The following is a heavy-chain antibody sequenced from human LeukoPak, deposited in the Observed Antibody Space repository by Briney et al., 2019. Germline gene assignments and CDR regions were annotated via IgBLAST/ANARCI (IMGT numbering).Heavy chain of an antibody. V-gene: IGHV4-34*01. J-gene: IGHJ4*02. CDR3: ARAFRYYDILTGYKFPSTIAYYFDY. D-gene: IGHD3-9*01. CDR1: GGSFSGYY. CDR2: INHSGST. Sequence: PSETLSLTCAVYGGSFSGYYWSWIRQPPGKGLEWIGEINHSGSTNYNPSLKSRVTMSVDTSKNQFSLKLSSVTAADTAVYYCARAFRYYDILTGYKFPSTIAYYFDYWGQGTLVTVSS.